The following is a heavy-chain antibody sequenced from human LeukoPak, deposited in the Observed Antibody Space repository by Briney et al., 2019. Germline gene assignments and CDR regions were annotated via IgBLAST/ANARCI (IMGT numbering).Heavy chain of an antibody. V-gene: IGHV1-2*02. Sequence: ASVKVSRKASGYTFTGYYMHWVRQAPGQGLEWMGWINPNSGGTNYGQKFQGRVTMTRDTSISTAYMELSRLRSDDTAVYYCARDFNIVVVVAASLVFDPWGQGTLVTVSS. CDR1: GYTFTGYY. CDR3: ARDFNIVVVVAASLVFDP. D-gene: IGHD2-15*01. J-gene: IGHJ5*02. CDR2: INPNSGGT.